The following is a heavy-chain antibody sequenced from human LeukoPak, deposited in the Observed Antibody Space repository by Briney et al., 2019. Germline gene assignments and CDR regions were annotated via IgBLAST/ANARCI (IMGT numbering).Heavy chain of an antibody. D-gene: IGHD1-26*01. CDR1: GFTFSSYS. V-gene: IGHV3-21*01. CDR3: ARGIVGANYWYFDL. Sequence: GGSLRLSCAASGFTFSSYSMNWVRQAPGKGLEWVSSISSSSSYIYYADSVKGRFTISRDNAKNSLYLQMNSLRAEDTAVYYCARGIVGANYWYFDLWGRGTLVTVSS. J-gene: IGHJ2*01. CDR2: ISSSSSYI.